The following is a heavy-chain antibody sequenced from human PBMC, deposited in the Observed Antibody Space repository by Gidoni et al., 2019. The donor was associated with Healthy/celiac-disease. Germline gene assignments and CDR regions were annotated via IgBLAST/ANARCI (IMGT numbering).Heavy chain of an antibody. D-gene: IGHD6-13*01. J-gene: IGHJ4*02. Sequence: QVQLVQSGAEVKKPGSSVKVSCKASGGTFSSYAISWVRQAPGQGLEWMGRIIPILGIANYAQKFQGRVTITADKSTSTAYMELSSLRSEDTAVYYCAGTKLEFGPANIAAAGPNDYWGQGTLVTVSS. CDR3: AGTKLEFGPANIAAAGPNDY. V-gene: IGHV1-69*04. CDR2: IIPILGIA. CDR1: GGTFSSYA.